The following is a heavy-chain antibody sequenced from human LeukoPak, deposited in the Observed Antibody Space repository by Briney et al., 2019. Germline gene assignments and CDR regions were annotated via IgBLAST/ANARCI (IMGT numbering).Heavy chain of an antibody. CDR1: GFTFRIYG. CDR2: VRYDGSGK. V-gene: IGHV3-30*02. CDR3: ATNSVPEF. D-gene: IGHD4-23*01. Sequence: GGSLRLSCGASGFTFRIYGMYWVRQAPGKGLEWVAFVRYDGSGKYYADSVKGRFTISRDNSKNTLYLQMKSLRPEDTAVYYCATNSVPEFWGQGNLVTVSS. J-gene: IGHJ4*02.